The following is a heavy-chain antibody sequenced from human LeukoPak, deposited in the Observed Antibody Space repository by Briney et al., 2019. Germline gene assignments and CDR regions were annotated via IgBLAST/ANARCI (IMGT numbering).Heavy chain of an antibody. D-gene: IGHD2/OR15-2a*01. CDR2: VYHSGHT. Sequence: PSETLSLTCTVSGASVSSDYWSWIRQSPGKGLEWIGYVYHSGHTMSNPSLKSRVSLSLDTSNNQFSLKLSSVTAADTAVYYCARHPFQYPFDHWGQGTVVSVSS. J-gene: IGHJ5*02. V-gene: IGHV4-59*08. CDR3: ARHPFQYPFDH. CDR1: GASVSSDY.